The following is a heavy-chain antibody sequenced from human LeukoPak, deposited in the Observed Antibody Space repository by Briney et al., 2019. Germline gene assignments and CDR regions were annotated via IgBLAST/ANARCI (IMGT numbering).Heavy chain of an antibody. V-gene: IGHV3-23*01. Sequence: PGGSLRLSCAASGFTFSSYAMSWVRQAPGKGLEWVASIHGSSPSAAGITFYADSVKGRFTISGDNSKNTLYLQMNTLRVEDTAVYYCASDYPFYYYYMGVWGKGATVTVSS. CDR1: GFTFSSYA. CDR2: IHGSSPSAAGIT. CDR3: ASDYPFYYYYMGV. J-gene: IGHJ6*03. D-gene: IGHD4-11*01.